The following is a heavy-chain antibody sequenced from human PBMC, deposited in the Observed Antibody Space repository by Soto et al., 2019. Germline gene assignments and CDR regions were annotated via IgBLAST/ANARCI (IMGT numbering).Heavy chain of an antibody. CDR3: AKGYSGSGSYSRLSYFDS. D-gene: IGHD3-10*01. CDR1: GFTFSSYA. Sequence: GGSLRLSCAAPGFTFSSYAVSWVRQAPGKGLEWVSSSSGSGGTSYYADSVKGRFTISRDNSKNTLYLQMDSLRAEDTAVYYCAKGYSGSGSYSRLSYFDSWGQGTLVTVS. CDR2: SSGSGGTS. J-gene: IGHJ4*02. V-gene: IGHV3-23*01.